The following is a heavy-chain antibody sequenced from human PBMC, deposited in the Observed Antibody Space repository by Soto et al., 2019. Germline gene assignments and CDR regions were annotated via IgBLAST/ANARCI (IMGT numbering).Heavy chain of an antibody. V-gene: IGHV4-61*01. CDR1: GGSVSSGSYY. D-gene: IGHD3-10*01. CDR2: IYYSGST. J-gene: IGHJ3*02. CDR3: ARGKVTMVRGVMHAFDI. Sequence: ASETLSLTCTVSGGSVSSGSYYWSWIRQPPGKGLEWIGYIYYSGSTNYNPSLKSRVTISVDTSKNQFSLKLSSVTAADTAVYYCARGKVTMVRGVMHAFDIWGQGTMVTVSS.